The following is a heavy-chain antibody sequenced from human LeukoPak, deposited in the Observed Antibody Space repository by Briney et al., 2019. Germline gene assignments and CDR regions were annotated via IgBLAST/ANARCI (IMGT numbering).Heavy chain of an antibody. J-gene: IGHJ4*02. CDR2: INPNSGGT. Sequence: ASVKVSCKASRYTFTGYYMHWVRQAPGQGLEWMGWINPNSGGTNYAQKFQGRVTMTRDTSISTAYMELSRLRSDDTAVYYRARTPLTTVVTLNFDYWGQGTLVTVSS. CDR1: RYTFTGYY. V-gene: IGHV1-2*02. CDR3: ARTPLTTVVTLNFDY. D-gene: IGHD4-23*01.